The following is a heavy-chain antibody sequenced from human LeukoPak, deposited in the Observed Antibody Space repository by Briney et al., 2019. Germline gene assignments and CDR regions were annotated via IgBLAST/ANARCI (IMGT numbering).Heavy chain of an antibody. J-gene: IGHJ4*02. CDR3: ERVSMSQY. V-gene: IGHV3-48*01. D-gene: IGHD5/OR15-5a*01. Sequence: GGSLRLSCAASRITFNSYSMNWVRQAPGKGLEWVSYISSSSNTIYYADSVKGRFTISRDSSKNTLYLQMNNLRVEDTAVYYCERVSMSQYWGQGTLVTVSS. CDR2: ISSSSNTI. CDR1: RITFNSYS.